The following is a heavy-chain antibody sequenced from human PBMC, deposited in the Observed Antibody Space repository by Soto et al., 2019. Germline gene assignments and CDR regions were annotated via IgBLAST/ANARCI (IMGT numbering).Heavy chain of an antibody. D-gene: IGHD1-7*01. CDR3: ASRDPGTSVDY. Sequence: GGSLRLSCAASGFTFSSYYMSWIRQAPGKGLEWVSYISSSSSYTNYADSVKGRFTISRDNAKNSLYLQMNSLRAEDTAVYYCASRDPGTSVDYWGQGTLVTVSS. CDR1: GFTFSSYY. CDR2: ISSSSSYT. J-gene: IGHJ4*02. V-gene: IGHV3-11*03.